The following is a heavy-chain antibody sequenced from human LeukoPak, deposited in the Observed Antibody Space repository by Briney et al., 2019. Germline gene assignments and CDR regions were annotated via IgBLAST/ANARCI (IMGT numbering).Heavy chain of an antibody. CDR2: IWYDGSNK. J-gene: IGHJ4*02. V-gene: IGHV3-33*01. CDR3: ARQQQQLWYD. Sequence: GRSLRLSCAVSGFTFSNYDMHWVRQAPGKGLEWVAVIWYDGSNKYYADSVKGRFTISRDNSKNTLYLQMNSLRAEDTAVYFCARQQQQLWYDWGQGTLVTVSS. CDR1: GFTFSNYD. D-gene: IGHD5-18*01.